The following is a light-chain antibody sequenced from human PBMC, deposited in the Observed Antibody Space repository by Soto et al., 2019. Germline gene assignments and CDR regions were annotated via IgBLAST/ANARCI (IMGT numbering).Light chain of an antibody. V-gene: IGKV3-11*01. Sequence: EIAMTQSPATLSVSPGERATLSCRASQNVSSNLAWYQQKPGQAPRLLIYDASNRATGIPARFSGSGSGTDFTLTISSLEPEDFAVYYCQQRSNWPPRVTFGQGTRLEIK. CDR2: DAS. CDR3: QQRSNWPPRVT. J-gene: IGKJ5*01. CDR1: QNVSSN.